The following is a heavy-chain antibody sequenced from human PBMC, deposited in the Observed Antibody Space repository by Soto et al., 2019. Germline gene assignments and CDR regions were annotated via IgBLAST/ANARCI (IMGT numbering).Heavy chain of an antibody. Sequence: SETLSLTCPVSGDSVSRGSYYWSWIRQPPGKGLEWIGYIYYSGSTRYNPSLKSRVTISVDASKNQFSLKLSSVTAADTAVYYCARDREMATIGAFDVWGQGTMVTAS. CDR1: GDSVSRGSYY. J-gene: IGHJ3*01. CDR3: ARDREMATIGAFDV. D-gene: IGHD5-12*01. CDR2: IYYSGST. V-gene: IGHV4-61*01.